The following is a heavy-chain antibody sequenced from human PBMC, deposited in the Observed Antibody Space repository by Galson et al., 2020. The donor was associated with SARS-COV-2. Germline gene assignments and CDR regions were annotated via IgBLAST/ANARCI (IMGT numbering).Heavy chain of an antibody. Sequence: SETLSLTCTVSGGSISSGSYYWSWIRQPAGKGLEWIGRIYTGVNTNYNPSLKSRVTISVDTSKNQFSLKLSSVTAADTAVYYCAKHGYNPFEIDYWGQGTLVTVSS. CDR3: AKHGYNPFEIDY. J-gene: IGHJ4*02. V-gene: IGHV4-61*02. CDR1: GGSISSGSYY. CDR2: IYTGVNT. D-gene: IGHD5-12*01.